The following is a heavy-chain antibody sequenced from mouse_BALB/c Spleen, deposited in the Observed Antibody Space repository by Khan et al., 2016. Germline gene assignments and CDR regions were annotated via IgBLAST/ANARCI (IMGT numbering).Heavy chain of an antibody. CDR2: ISHSGST. CDR3: ARGYYYGKGYFDY. D-gene: IGHD1-1*01. CDR1: GYSITSDFA. Sequence: EVQLQESGPGLVKPSQSLSLTCTVTGYSITSDFAWNWIRQFPGTKLEWMGYISHSGSTSYNPSLKSRFSITRDTSKNQFFLQLNSVTAEDSATYYCARGYYYGKGYFDYWGQGTTLTVSS. J-gene: IGHJ2*01. V-gene: IGHV3-2*02.